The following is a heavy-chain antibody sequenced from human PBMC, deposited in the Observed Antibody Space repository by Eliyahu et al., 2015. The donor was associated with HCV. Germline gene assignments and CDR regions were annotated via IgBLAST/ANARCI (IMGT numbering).Heavy chain of an antibody. CDR3: AREGGDYCSGGGCFLLY. V-gene: IGHV1-69*01. J-gene: IGHJ4*02. CDR1: GGTFSRYT. Sequence: QMQLVQSGAEVRKPGSSVKVSCKASGGTFSRYTINWVRQAPGEGLEWIGGIIPIFGTANYAQKFQGRVTIAADESTSTVYMEVNSLRSEDTAMYYCAREGGDYCSGGGCFLLYWGQGTLVSVSS. D-gene: IGHD2-15*01. CDR2: IIPIFGTA.